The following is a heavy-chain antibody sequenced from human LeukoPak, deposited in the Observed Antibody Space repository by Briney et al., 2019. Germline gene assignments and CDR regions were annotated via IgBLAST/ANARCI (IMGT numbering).Heavy chain of an antibody. CDR3: ARTLAYCGGDCYFCFDP. Sequence: TSETLSLTCTDSGGSISTYIWSWIRQTAGKGLEWIGRISDSGSTRYNPSLKTRATIPVDTSKNQFSLKLSSVTAADAAVYFCARTLAYCGGDCYFCFDPWGQGTLVSVSS. D-gene: IGHD2-21*02. V-gene: IGHV4-4*07. CDR2: ISDSGST. J-gene: IGHJ5*02. CDR1: GGSISTYI.